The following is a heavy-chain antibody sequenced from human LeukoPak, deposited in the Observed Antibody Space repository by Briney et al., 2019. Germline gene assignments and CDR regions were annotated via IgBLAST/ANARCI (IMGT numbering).Heavy chain of an antibody. CDR2: IERDGGRI. J-gene: IGHJ4*02. D-gene: IGHD3-3*01. V-gene: IGHV3-74*01. CDR1: GFTLSSYW. CDR3: ARETIIGIGLTD. Sequence: GGSLRLSCAASGFTLSSYWMDWVRQAPGKGLEWVSRIERDGGRINYADSVKGRFTISRDNAKNTLYLQMNSLRAEDTAVYYCARETIIGIGLTDWGQGALATVSS.